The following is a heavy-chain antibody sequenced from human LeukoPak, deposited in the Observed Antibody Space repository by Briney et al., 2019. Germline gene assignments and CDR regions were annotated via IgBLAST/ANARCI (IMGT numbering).Heavy chain of an antibody. CDR2: IIPIFGTA. D-gene: IGHD2-2*01. Sequence: ASVKVSCKASGGTFSSYAISWVRQAPGQGLEWMGGIIPIFGTANYAQKFQGRVTITADKSTSTAYMELSSLRSEDTAVYYCARSVVPAAMRGFDYWGQGTLVTVSS. CDR3: ARSVVPAAMRGFDY. V-gene: IGHV1-69*06. J-gene: IGHJ4*02. CDR1: GGTFSSYA.